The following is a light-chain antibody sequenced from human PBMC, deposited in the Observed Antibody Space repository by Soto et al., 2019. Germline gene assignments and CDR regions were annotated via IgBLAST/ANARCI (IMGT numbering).Light chain of an antibody. CDR3: QHYNSYSEA. Sequence: DIPMTQSPSTLSGSVGDRATITCRASQTISSWLAWYQQKPGKAPKLLIYKASTLKSGVPSRISGSGSGTEFTLTISSLQPDDFATYYCQHYNSYSEAFGQGTKVELK. CDR1: QTISSW. J-gene: IGKJ1*01. CDR2: KAS. V-gene: IGKV1-5*03.